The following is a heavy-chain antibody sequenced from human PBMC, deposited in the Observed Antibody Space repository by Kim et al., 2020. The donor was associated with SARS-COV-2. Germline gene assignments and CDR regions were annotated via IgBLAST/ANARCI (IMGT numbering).Heavy chain of an antibody. CDR3: ARLRTKFEIHGAYYYGSGNLHSNWFDP. CDR2: INHSGST. D-gene: IGHD3-10*01. Sequence: SETLSLTCAVYGGSFSGYYWSWIRQPPGKGLEWIGEINHSGSTNYNPSLKSRVTISVDTSKNQFSLKLSSVTAADTAVYYCARLRTKFEIHGAYYYGSGNLHSNWFDPCGEGTLVTVSP. V-gene: IGHV4-34*01. CDR1: GGSFSGYY. J-gene: IGHJ5*02.